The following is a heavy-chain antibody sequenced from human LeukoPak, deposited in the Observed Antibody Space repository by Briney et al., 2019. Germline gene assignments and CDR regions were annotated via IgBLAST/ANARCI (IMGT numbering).Heavy chain of an antibody. CDR1: GFTFVDYD. J-gene: IGHJ6*02. CDR3: AKDIGYSSGWVTYYYYYYGMDV. V-gene: IGHV3-43*02. D-gene: IGHD6-19*01. CDR2: ISGAGGST. Sequence: GGSLRLSCAASGFTFVDYDMHWVRQAPGEGLEWVSLISGAGGSTYYADSVKCRFNISRDNSKNSLYLQMNSLRTEDTALYYCAKDIGYSSGWVTYYYYYYGMDVWGQGTTVTVSS.